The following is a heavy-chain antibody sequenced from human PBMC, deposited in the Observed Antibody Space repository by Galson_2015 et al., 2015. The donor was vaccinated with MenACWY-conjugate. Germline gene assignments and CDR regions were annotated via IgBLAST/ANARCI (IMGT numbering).Heavy chain of an antibody. Sequence: SLRLSCAASGFTFSSYWMNWVRQAPGKGLEWVANMKQDGGEKYYVDSVKGRFTISRDNAKNSLYLQMNSLRAGDTAVYYCAQGAGSRWFDPWGQGTLAIVSS. V-gene: IGHV3-7*03. D-gene: IGHD3-10*01. CDR2: MKQDGGEK. CDR3: AQGAGSRWFDP. CDR1: GFTFSSYW. J-gene: IGHJ5*02.